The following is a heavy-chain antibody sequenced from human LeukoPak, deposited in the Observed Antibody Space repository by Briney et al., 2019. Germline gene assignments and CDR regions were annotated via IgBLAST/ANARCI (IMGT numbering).Heavy chain of an antibody. Sequence: SETLSLTCAVYGGSFGGYYWSWIRQPPGKGLEWIGEINHSGSTNYNPSLKSRVTISVDTSKNQFSLKLSSVTAADTAVYYCARGIVVVVAATGGWFDPWGQGTLVTVSS. J-gene: IGHJ5*02. CDR2: INHSGST. V-gene: IGHV4-34*01. D-gene: IGHD2-15*01. CDR3: ARGIVVVVAATGGWFDP. CDR1: GGSFGGYY.